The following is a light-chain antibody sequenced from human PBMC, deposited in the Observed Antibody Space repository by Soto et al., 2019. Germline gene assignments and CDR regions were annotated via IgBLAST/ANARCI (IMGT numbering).Light chain of an antibody. J-gene: IGKJ1*01. CDR2: GSS. V-gene: IGKV3-20*01. CDR1: QSVSNNY. CDR3: QQYGSSGT. Sequence: IVSMPAPGTQSLSPGGRATHCCGASQSVSNNYLAWYQQKPGQAPRLLIYGSSIRATGIPDRFSGSWWRKDITLTSSRLQPDDFAVYCCQQYGSSGTFGQGTKVDIK.